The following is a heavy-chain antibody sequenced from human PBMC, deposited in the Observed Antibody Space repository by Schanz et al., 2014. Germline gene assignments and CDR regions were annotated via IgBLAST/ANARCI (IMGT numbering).Heavy chain of an antibody. Sequence: QVQLQESGPGLVKPSETLSLTCTVSGGSINSYYWTWIRQPPGKGLEGIGYIYYSGSTNYNPSLRRRVTISVDTSKNQSSLRLSSVTAADTAVYYCARGPLNHDYSNLGGQGTLVSVSS. D-gene: IGHD4-4*01. CDR3: ARGPLNHDYSNL. J-gene: IGHJ4*02. V-gene: IGHV4-59*12. CDR2: IYYSGST. CDR1: GGSINSYY.